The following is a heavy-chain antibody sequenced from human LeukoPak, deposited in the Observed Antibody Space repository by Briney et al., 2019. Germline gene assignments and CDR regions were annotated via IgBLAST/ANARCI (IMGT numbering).Heavy chain of an antibody. J-gene: IGHJ4*02. D-gene: IGHD3-22*01. CDR3: ARDQFWNYYDSSGYPGGQGY. V-gene: IGHV3-7*01. CDR2: IKQDGSEK. Sequence: GGSLRLSCAASGFTFSSYWMSWVRQAPGKGLEWVANIKQDGSEKYYVDSVKGRFTISRDNAKNSLYLQMNSLRAEDTAVYYCARDQFWNYYDSSGYPGGQGYWGQGTLVTVSS. CDR1: GFTFSSYW.